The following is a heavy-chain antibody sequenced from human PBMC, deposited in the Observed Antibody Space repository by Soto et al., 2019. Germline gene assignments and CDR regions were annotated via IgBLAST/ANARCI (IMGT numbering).Heavy chain of an antibody. V-gene: IGHV3-23*01. Sequence: EVYLLESGGGLVQTGGSLRLSCAASGFTFSSYAMTWVRQAPGNGLEWVSTISGNGGGTFYADSVKGRFTISRDNSKNTLYLQMYSLRAEDTAIYYCAKGKAHTLFGVDTLFDYWGQGTLVTVSS. CDR1: GFTFSSYA. J-gene: IGHJ4*02. D-gene: IGHD3-3*01. CDR3: AKGKAHTLFGVDTLFDY. CDR2: ISGNGGGT.